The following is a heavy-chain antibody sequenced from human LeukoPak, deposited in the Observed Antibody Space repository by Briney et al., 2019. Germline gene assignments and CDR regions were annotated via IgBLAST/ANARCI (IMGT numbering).Heavy chain of an antibody. V-gene: IGHV4-61*02. J-gene: IGHJ5*02. CDR3: ARDLPYYDFWGVSGFDP. CDR1: GGSISSGSYY. D-gene: IGHD3-3*01. Sequence: PSETLSLTCTVSGGSISSGSYYWSWIRQPAGKGLEWIGRIYTSGSTNYNPSLKSRVTISVDTSKNQFSLKLSSVTAADTAVYYCARDLPYYDFWGVSGFDPWGQGTLVTVSS. CDR2: IYTSGST.